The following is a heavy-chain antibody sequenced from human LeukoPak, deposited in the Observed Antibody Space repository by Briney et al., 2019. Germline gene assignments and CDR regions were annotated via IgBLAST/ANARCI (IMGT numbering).Heavy chain of an antibody. CDR1: GFTVNDYG. D-gene: IGHD2-8*01. V-gene: IGHV3-20*04. CDR2: INRNGDNT. J-gene: IGHJ6*03. Sequence: GGSLRLSCAASGFTVNDYGMSWVRQAPGKGLEWVSGINRNGDNTEYADSVKGRFTISRDTAKNSLYLQMYSLRAEDTGLNYCARETPYCINGICLYFYFYMDVWGKGTTVTVSS. CDR3: ARETPYCINGICLYFYFYMDV.